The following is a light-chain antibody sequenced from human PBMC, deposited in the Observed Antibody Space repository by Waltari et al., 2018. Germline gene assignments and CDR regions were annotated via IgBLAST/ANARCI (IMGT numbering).Light chain of an antibody. CDR1: QTVRATY. CDR3: QQYDISPLT. Sequence: EIVLTQSPGTLSLSPGERATLSCRASQTVRATYLAWYQQKPGQAPTIVIHDTSSRATGIPDRFSGSGSGTDFSLTISSLEPEDFALYYCQQYDISPLTFGGGTKVETK. J-gene: IGKJ4*01. CDR2: DTS. V-gene: IGKV3-20*01.